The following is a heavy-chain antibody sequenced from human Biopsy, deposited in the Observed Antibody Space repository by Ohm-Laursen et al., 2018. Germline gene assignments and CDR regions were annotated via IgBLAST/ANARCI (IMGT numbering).Heavy chain of an antibody. Sequence: SETLSLTCPVSGDSLTSGPENWSWIRQSPGQGLEYIGFIYSGGNTNYNPSLKNRVTMSVDTSKNQFYLKLYSVTAADTAVYYCARGRRTSGWPYFDNWGQGALVIVSP. D-gene: IGHD6-19*01. V-gene: IGHV4-61*01. J-gene: IGHJ4*02. CDR1: GDSLTSGPEN. CDR2: IYSGGNT. CDR3: ARGRRTSGWPYFDN.